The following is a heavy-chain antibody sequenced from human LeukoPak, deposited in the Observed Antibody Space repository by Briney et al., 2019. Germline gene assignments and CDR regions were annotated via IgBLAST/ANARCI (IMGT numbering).Heavy chain of an antibody. CDR2: ISYDGSNK. D-gene: IGHD6-13*01. CDR1: GFTFSSYA. CDR3: ARVNIAAAGYYYYYYMDV. Sequence: GGSLRLSCAASGFTFSSYAMHWVRQAPGKGLEWVAVISYDGSNKYYADSVKGRFTISRDNSKNTLYLQMNSLRAEDTAVYYCARVNIAAAGYYYYYYMDVWGKGTTVTVSS. V-gene: IGHV3-30*04. J-gene: IGHJ6*03.